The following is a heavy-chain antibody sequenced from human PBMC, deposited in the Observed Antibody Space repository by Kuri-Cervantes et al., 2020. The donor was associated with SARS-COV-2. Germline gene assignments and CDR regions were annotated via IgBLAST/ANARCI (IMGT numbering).Heavy chain of an antibody. J-gene: IGHJ6*02. D-gene: IGHD6-19*01. CDR3: ARELYDSGWSQKRYYYYRMDV. CDR1: GGIFSSYA. CDR2: IIPILDIA. Sequence: SVKVSCKTSGGIFSSYAISWVRQAPGQGPEWMGRIIPILDIANSAQGFQDRVTITADKSTNTVYMELSSLRSGDTAVYYCARELYDSGWSQKRYYYYRMDVWGQGTTVTVSS. V-gene: IGHV1-69*04.